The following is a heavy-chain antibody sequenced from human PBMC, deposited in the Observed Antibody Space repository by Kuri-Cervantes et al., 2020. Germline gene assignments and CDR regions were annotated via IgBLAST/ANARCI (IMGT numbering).Heavy chain of an antibody. CDR1: GGSISSSSYY. V-gene: IGHV4-39*01. J-gene: IGHJ3*02. Sequence: SETLSLTCTVSGGSISSSSYYWGWIRPPPGKGLEWIGSIYYSGSTYYNPSLKSRVTISVDTSKNQFSLKLSPVTAADTAVYYCVLAPSSIPAFDIWGQGTMVTV. D-gene: IGHD2-15*01. CDR2: IYYSGST. CDR3: VLAPSSIPAFDI.